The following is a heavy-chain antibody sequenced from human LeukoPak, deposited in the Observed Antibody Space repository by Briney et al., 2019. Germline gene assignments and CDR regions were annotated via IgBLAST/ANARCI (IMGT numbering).Heavy chain of an antibody. CDR2: IYTNGRS. CDR1: GASISSYC. Sequence: SETLSLTCTVSGASISSYCWSWVRQSPGKGLEWLAYIYTNGRSDYNPSLKSRVTMSLDTSKNQLSMALRFLTAADTAVYYCATSHEAKTAPYDLWGQGTLVTVSP. V-gene: IGHV4-4*09. CDR3: ATSHEAKTAPYDL. J-gene: IGHJ4*02. D-gene: IGHD2-21*01.